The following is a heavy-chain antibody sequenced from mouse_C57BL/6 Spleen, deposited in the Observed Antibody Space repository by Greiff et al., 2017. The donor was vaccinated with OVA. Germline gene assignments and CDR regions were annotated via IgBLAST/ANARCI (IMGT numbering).Heavy chain of an antibody. J-gene: IGHJ2*01. CDR1: GYTFTSYW. CDR3: ARFYDGDY. D-gene: IGHD2-3*01. CDR2: IDPSDSYT. V-gene: IGHV1-69*01. Sequence: QVQLQQPGAELVMPGASVKLSYKASGYTFTSYWMHWVKQRPGQGLEWIGEIDPSDSYTNYNQKFKGKSTLTVDKSSSTAYMQLSSLTSEDSAVYYCARFYDGDYWGQGTTLTVSS.